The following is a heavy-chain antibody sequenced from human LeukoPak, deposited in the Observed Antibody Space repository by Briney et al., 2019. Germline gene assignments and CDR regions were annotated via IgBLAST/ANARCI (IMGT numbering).Heavy chain of an antibody. V-gene: IGHV4-4*07. J-gene: IGHJ5*02. CDR3: ARAPFDAAAGGTTLFGNWFDP. Sequence: SETLSLTCTVSGGSISGFYWGWIRQPAGKGLEWIGRINRSGSTNSSPSLKSRVTMSVDTSKNQFSLQLTSVTAADTAVYYCARAPFDAAAGGTTLFGNWFDPWGQGTLVTVSS. D-gene: IGHD6-13*01. CDR1: GGSISGFY. CDR2: INRSGST.